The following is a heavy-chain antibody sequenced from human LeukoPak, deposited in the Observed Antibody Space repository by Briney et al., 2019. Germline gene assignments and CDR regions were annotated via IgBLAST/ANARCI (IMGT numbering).Heavy chain of an antibody. D-gene: IGHD2-15*01. CDR3: ASAPVKYCSGGSCYRTRGNNWFDP. V-gene: IGHV1-8*03. J-gene: IGHJ5*02. CDR1: GYTFTSYG. Sequence: ASVKVSCTASGYTFTSYGISWVRQAPGQGLEWMGWMNPNSGNTGYAQKFQGRVTITRNTSVSTAYMELSSLRSEDTAVYYCASAPVKYCSGGSCYRTRGNNWFDPWGQGTLVTVSS. CDR2: MNPNSGNT.